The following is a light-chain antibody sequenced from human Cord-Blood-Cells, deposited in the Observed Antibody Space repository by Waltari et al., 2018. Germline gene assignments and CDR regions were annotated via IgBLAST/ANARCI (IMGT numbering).Light chain of an antibody. Sequence: EIVLTKSPPTLSSSPGVRATLSCRASQSVSSYLAWYQQKPGQAPRLLIYDASNRATGIPARFSGSGSGTDFTLTISSLEPEDFAVYYCQQRSNWPPLFTFGPGTKVDIK. J-gene: IGKJ3*01. V-gene: IGKV3-11*01. CDR3: QQRSNWPPLFT. CDR1: QSVSSY. CDR2: DAS.